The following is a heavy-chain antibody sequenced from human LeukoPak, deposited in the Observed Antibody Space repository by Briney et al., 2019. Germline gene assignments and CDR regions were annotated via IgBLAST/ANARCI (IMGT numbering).Heavy chain of an antibody. Sequence: GGFLRLSCAASGFTFSSYAMSWVRQAPGKGLEWVSAISGSGGSTYYADSVKGRFTISRDNSKNTLYLQMNSLRAEDTAVYYCAKKKVIPRSYYDYWGQGTLVTVSS. D-gene: IGHD3-10*01. CDR2: ISGSGGST. CDR1: GFTFSSYA. J-gene: IGHJ4*02. CDR3: AKKKVIPRSYYDY. V-gene: IGHV3-23*01.